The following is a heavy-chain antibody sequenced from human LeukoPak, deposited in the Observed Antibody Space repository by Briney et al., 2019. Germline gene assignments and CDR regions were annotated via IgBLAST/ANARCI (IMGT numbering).Heavy chain of an antibody. J-gene: IGHJ4*02. V-gene: IGHV3-15*01. D-gene: IGHD3-22*01. Sequence: GGSLRLSCAASGFTFSNAWMSWVRQAPGKGLEWVGRIKSKTDGGTTDYAAPVKGRFTISRDNSKNTLYLQMSSLRVEDTAVYYCARDSGYYYFDLIDWGQGTLVTVSS. CDR2: IKSKTDGGTT. CDR1: GFTFSNAW. CDR3: ARDSGYYYFDLID.